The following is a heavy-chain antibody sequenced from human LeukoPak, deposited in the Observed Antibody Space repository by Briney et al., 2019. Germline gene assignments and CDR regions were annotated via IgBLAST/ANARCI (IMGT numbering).Heavy chain of an antibody. CDR3: ARDPVVGASGWFDP. CDR1: GGSISSYY. Sequence: SETLSLTCTVSGGSISSYYWSWIRQPAGKGLEWIGRIYASGSTNYNPSLKSRVTMSVDTSKNQFSLKLSSVTAADTAVYYCARDPVVGASGWFDPWGQGTLVTVSS. J-gene: IGHJ5*02. D-gene: IGHD1-26*01. CDR2: IYASGST. V-gene: IGHV4-4*07.